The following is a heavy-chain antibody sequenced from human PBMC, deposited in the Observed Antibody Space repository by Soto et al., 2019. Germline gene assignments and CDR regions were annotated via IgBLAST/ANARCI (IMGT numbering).Heavy chain of an antibody. CDR3: ARSISDFWSGYYYYYYGMDV. Sequence: ASVKVPCKASGYTFTGYYMHWVRQAPGQGLEWMGWINPNSGGTNYAQKFQGWVTMTRDTSISTAYMELSRLRSDDTAVYYCARSISDFWSGYYYYYYGMDVWGQGTTVTVSS. V-gene: IGHV1-2*04. CDR1: GYTFTGYY. CDR2: INPNSGGT. D-gene: IGHD3-3*01. J-gene: IGHJ6*02.